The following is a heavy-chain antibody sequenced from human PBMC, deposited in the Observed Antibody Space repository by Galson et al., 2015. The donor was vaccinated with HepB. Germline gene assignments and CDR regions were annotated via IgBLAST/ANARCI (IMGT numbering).Heavy chain of an antibody. J-gene: IGHJ5*02. V-gene: IGHV1-24*01. CDR2: FDPEDGET. D-gene: IGHD3-9*01. Sequence: SVKVSCKVSGYTLTELSMHWVRQAPGKGLEWMGGFDPEDGETIYAQKFQGRVTMTEDTSTDTAYMELSSLRSEDTAVYYCATQRNYDILTGYYRRWFDPWGQGTLVTVSS. CDR3: ATQRNYDILTGYYRRWFDP. CDR1: GYTLTELS.